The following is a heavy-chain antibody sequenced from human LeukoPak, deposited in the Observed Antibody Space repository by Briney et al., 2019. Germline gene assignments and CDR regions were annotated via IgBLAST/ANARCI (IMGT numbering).Heavy chain of an antibody. CDR1: GFTFSSYS. CDR3: ARAPDFWSGYYTGFDP. V-gene: IGHV3-48*01. J-gene: IGHJ5*02. D-gene: IGHD3-3*01. CDR2: ISSSSSTI. Sequence: PGGSLRLSCAASGFTFSSYSMNWVRQAPGKGLEWVSFISSSSSTIYYADSVKGRFTISRDNAKNSLYLQMNSLRAEDTAVYYCARAPDFWSGYYTGFDPWGQGTLVTVSS.